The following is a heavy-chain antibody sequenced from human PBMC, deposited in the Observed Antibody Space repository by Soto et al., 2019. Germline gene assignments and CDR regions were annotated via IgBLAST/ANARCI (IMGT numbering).Heavy chain of an antibody. D-gene: IGHD2-2*01. J-gene: IGHJ5*02. V-gene: IGHV1-18*04. CDR3: ARDDCTSANCYAYNWFDH. Sequence: XSVKVSCKASGYTFSGYGISWVRQAPGQGLEWMGWISTYNGNTNYAQRFQGRVTLTRDTSTDTVSLELSGLRSDDTAVYYCARDDCTSANCYAYNWFDHWGQGTLVTVSS. CDR2: ISTYNGNT. CDR1: GYTFSGYG.